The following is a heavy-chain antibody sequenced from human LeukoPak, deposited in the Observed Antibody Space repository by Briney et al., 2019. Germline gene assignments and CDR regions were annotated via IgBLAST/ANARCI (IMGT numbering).Heavy chain of an antibody. CDR2: ISGSGGST. V-gene: IGHV3-23*01. Sequence: GGSLRLSSAVSGFTFSSYAMSWVRQVPGKGLEWVSAISGSGGSTYYADSVKGRFSISRDNSKNTLYLQVSSLRPEDTAVYYCVPKGTEGYWGQGTLVTVSS. J-gene: IGHJ4*02. CDR3: VPKGTEGY. CDR1: GFTFSSYA.